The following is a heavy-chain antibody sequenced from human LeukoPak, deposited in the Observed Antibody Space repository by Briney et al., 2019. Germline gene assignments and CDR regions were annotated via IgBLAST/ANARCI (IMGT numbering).Heavy chain of an antibody. D-gene: IGHD3-10*01. J-gene: IGHJ4*02. Sequence: PGGSLRLSCAASGFTFGSYAMTWVRQAPGKGLEWVSGISGDGTGTYYADSVKGRFTISRDNSKNTLYLQMNSLRAEDTAVYYCAKKNMVRGRDFDYWGQGTLVTVSS. V-gene: IGHV3-23*01. CDR1: GFTFGSYA. CDR2: ISGDGTGT. CDR3: AKKNMVRGRDFDY.